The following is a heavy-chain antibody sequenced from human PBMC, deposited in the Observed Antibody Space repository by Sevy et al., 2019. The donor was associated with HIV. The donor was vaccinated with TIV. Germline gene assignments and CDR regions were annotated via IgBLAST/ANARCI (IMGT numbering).Heavy chain of an antibody. V-gene: IGHV3-30-3*01. CDR1: GFTFSSYA. D-gene: IGHD3-10*01. CDR2: ISYDGSNK. CDR3: ARDKHYYGSGGVI. Sequence: GGCLRLSCAASGFTFSSYAMHWVRQAPGKGLEWVAVISYDGSNKYYADSVKGRFTISRDNSKNTPYLQMNSLRAEDTSAYYCARDKHYYGSGGVIWGQGTMVTVSS. J-gene: IGHJ3*02.